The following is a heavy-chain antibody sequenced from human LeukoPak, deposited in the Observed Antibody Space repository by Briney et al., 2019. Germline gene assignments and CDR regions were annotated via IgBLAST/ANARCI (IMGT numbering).Heavy chain of an antibody. CDR2: IIPILGIA. J-gene: IGHJ5*02. V-gene: IGHV1-69*04. CDR3: ARVTEARPFGELLPIT. CDR1: GGTFSSYA. Sequence: SVKVSCKAPGGTFSSYAISSVRQARGQGLEWMGRIIPILGIANYAQKFQGRVTITADKSTSTAYMELSSLRSEDTAVYYCARVTEARPFGELLPITWGQGTLVTVSS. D-gene: IGHD3-10*01.